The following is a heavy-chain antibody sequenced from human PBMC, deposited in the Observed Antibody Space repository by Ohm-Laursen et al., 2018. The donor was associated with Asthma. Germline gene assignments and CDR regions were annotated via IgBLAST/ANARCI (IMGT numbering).Heavy chain of an antibody. Sequence: SLRLSCAASGFTFSNQAMSWVRQAPGKGLEWVSGISWNSGSIGYADSVKGRFTISRDNAKNSLYLQMNSLRAEDTALYYCAKDQGIAAASGNYGMDVWGQGTTVTVSS. CDR3: AKDQGIAAASGNYGMDV. V-gene: IGHV3-9*01. J-gene: IGHJ6*02. CDR1: GFTFSNQA. D-gene: IGHD6-13*01. CDR2: ISWNSGSI.